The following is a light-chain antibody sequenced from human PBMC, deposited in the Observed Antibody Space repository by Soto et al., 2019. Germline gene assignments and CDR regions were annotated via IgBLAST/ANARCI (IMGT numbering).Light chain of an antibody. Sequence: EIVLTQSPGTLSLSPGERATLFCRASQSLSSTYLAWYQQRPGQAPRLLIFGASNRATGIPDRFRGSGSGTEFTLTISSLQSEDFAVYYCQQYNNWPPWTFGQGTKWISN. CDR2: GAS. CDR3: QQYNNWPPWT. V-gene: IGKV3D-15*01. CDR1: QSLSSTY. J-gene: IGKJ1*01.